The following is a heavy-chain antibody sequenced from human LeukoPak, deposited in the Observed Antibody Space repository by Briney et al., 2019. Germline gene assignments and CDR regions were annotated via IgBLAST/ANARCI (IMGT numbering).Heavy chain of an antibody. Sequence: GASVKVSCKASGGTFSSYAISWVRQAPGQGLEWMGRIIPILGIANYAQKFQGRVTITADKSTSTAYMELSSLRSEDTAVYYCALAVITMVRGDFFKGAFDIWGQGTMVTVSS. V-gene: IGHV1-69*04. CDR1: GGTFSSYA. CDR3: ALAVITMVRGDFFKGAFDI. D-gene: IGHD3-10*01. CDR2: IIPILGIA. J-gene: IGHJ3*02.